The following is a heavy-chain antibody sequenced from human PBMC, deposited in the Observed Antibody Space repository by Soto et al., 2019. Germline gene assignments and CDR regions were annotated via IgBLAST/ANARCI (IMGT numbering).Heavy chain of an antibody. V-gene: IGHV3-23*01. CDR3: AKDAERTSGWYYFDF. J-gene: IGHJ4*02. CDR1: GFTFRTYA. CDR2: MSNSGDGT. D-gene: IGHD6-19*01. Sequence: GGSLRLSCAASGFTFRTYAMGWVRQAPGKGLEWVSVMSNSGDGTYYADSVKGRFTISRDNFQNTLYLQLSSLRADDTAVYYCAKDAERTSGWYYFDFWGQGTLVTVSS.